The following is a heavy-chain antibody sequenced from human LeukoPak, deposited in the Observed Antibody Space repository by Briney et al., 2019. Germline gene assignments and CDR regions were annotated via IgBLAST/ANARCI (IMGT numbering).Heavy chain of an antibody. CDR2: IRYDGSNK. J-gene: IGHJ3*02. V-gene: IGHV3-30*02. CDR3: GRVHAFDI. Sequence: GSLRLSCAASGFTFSSYGMHWVRQAPGKGLEWVAFIRYDGSNKYYADTVKGRFTISRDNSKNTLYLQMNSLRAEDTAVYYCGRVHAFDIWGQGTMVTVSS. D-gene: IGHD3-10*01. CDR1: GFTFSSYG.